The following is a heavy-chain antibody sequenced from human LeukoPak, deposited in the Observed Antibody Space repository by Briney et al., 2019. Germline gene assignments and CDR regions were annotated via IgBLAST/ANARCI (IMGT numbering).Heavy chain of an antibody. Sequence: SETLSLTCTVSGGSISSGDYYWSWIRQPPGKGLEWIGYIYYSGSTYYNPSLKSRVTISVDTSKNQFSLKLSSVTAADTAVYYCARAGDYYDSKDYYYYYMDVWGKGTTVTVSS. J-gene: IGHJ6*03. CDR1: GGSISSGDYY. D-gene: IGHD3-22*01. V-gene: IGHV4-30-4*08. CDR2: IYYSGST. CDR3: ARAGDYYDSKDYYYYYMDV.